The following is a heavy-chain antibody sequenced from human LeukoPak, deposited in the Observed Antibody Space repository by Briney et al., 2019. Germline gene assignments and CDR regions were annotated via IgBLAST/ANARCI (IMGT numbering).Heavy chain of an antibody. J-gene: IGHJ4*02. CDR3: ARDLAAAGTDFDY. V-gene: IGHV3-11*01. CDR1: GFTFSDYY. Sequence: GGSLRLSCAASGFTFSDYYMSWIRQAPGKGLEWVSYISSSGSTIYYADSVKGRFTISRGNAKNSLYLQMNSLRAEDTAVYYCARDLAAAGTDFDYWGQGTLVTVSS. D-gene: IGHD6-13*01. CDR2: ISSSGSTI.